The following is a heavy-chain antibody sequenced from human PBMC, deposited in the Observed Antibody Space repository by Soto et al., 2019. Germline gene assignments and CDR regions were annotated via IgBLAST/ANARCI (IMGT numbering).Heavy chain of an antibody. Sequence: SVKVSCKSSGYTFTDYFMHWVRQAPEQGPEWMGEIGPESGATRYAQKFQGRVTMTRDMSITTVYMELSNLSPDDTAVYYCGRGRSGQIVVFYWGQGTPVTVSS. CDR3: GRGRSGQIVVFY. J-gene: IGHJ4*02. CDR2: IGPESGAT. D-gene: IGHD5-12*01. V-gene: IGHV1-2*02. CDR1: GYTFTDYF.